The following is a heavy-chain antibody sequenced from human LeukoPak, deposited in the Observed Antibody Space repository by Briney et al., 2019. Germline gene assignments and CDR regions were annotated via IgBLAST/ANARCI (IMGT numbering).Heavy chain of an antibody. CDR2: ISGSGGST. V-gene: IGHV3-23*01. CDR3: AKAYDSSGYYYDYFDY. Sequence: GGSLRLSCATSGFTFSSYAMSWVRQAPGKGLEWVSAISGSGGSTYYADSVKGRFTISRDNSKNTLYLQMNSLRAEDTAVYYCAKAYDSSGYYYDYFDYWGQGTLVTVSS. D-gene: IGHD3-22*01. J-gene: IGHJ4*02. CDR1: GFTFSSYA.